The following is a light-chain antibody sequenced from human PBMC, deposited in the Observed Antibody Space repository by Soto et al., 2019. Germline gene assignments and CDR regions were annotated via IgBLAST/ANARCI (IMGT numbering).Light chain of an antibody. CDR3: QRYYNFPQA. CDR1: EGIGNY. CDR2: AAS. V-gene: IGKV1-27*01. Sequence: IQMTQSPSSLSASVGDRVTITCRANEGIGNYLAWYQQKAGKVPELLIFAASTLQSGVPSRFSGGGSGTHFTLTITSLQPEDVATYYCQRYYNFPQAFGGGTKVEIK. J-gene: IGKJ4*02.